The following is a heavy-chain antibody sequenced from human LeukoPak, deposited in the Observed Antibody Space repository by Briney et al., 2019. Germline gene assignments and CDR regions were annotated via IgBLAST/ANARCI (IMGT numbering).Heavy chain of an antibody. J-gene: IGHJ6*02. V-gene: IGHV1-8*01. CDR1: GYTFTSYD. CDR3: AREIDYTYYYGMDV. CDR2: MNPNSGNT. Sequence: ASVKVSCKASGYTFTSYDINWVRQATGQGLEWMGWMNPNSGNTGYAQKFQGRVTMTRDTSISTAYMELSRLRSDDTAVYYCAREIDYTYYYGMDVWGQGTTVTVSS. D-gene: IGHD4-11*01.